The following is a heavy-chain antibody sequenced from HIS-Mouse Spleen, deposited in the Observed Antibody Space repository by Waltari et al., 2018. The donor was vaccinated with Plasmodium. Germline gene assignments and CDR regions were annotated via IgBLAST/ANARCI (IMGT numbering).Heavy chain of an antibody. CDR3: ARVTSSGVYWYFDL. CDR1: GGSFSGYY. V-gene: IGHV4-34*01. D-gene: IGHD3-3*01. CDR2: INHSGST. Sequence: QVQLQQWGAGLLKPSETLSLTCAVYGGSFSGYYWSWIRQPPGKGLEWIGEINHSGSTNSNPSLKSRVTISVDTSKNQFSLKLSSVTAADTAVYYCARVTSSGVYWYFDLWGRGTLVTVSS. J-gene: IGHJ2*01.